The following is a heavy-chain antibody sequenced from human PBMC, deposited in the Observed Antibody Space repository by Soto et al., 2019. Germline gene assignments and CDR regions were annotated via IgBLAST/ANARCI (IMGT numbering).Heavy chain of an antibody. Sequence: ASVNVSCKASGYSFTTYAITWVRQAPGQGLEWMGWVSTYNGNTNYAQGIQGRVSMTTDTSTRTDYLELRNLRSDDTAVYYCARECSGLDFDTWGQGTPVTVSS. J-gene: IGHJ4*02. CDR3: ARECSGLDFDT. CDR2: VSTYNGNT. CDR1: GYSFTTYA. D-gene: IGHD6-19*01. V-gene: IGHV1-18*01.